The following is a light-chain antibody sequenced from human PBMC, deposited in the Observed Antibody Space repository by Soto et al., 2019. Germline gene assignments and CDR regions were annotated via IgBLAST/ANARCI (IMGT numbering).Light chain of an antibody. V-gene: IGKV3D-15*01. Sequence: ELVLAQSSVTLSVSPVARVTLSCRASQSISITLAWYQHKPGQAPRLLIHGASTRATGVPARISGSGSGTEFTLTTSSLQSEDFAVYYCHQFRNWPWTFAQGPRWIS. CDR3: HQFRNWPWT. CDR2: GAS. J-gene: IGKJ1*01. CDR1: QSISIT.